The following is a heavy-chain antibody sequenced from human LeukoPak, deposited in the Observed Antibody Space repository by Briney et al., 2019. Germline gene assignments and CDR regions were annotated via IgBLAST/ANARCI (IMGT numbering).Heavy chain of an antibody. Sequence: SETLSLTCTVSGGSISSYYWSWIRQPPGKGLEWIGYIYYSGSTNYNPSLKSRVTISVDTSKNQFSLKLSSVTAADTAVYYCAIIWFGEYPFDYWGQGTLVTVSS. V-gene: IGHV4-59*12. CDR2: IYYSGST. J-gene: IGHJ4*02. D-gene: IGHD3-10*01. CDR3: AIIWFGEYPFDY. CDR1: GGSISSYY.